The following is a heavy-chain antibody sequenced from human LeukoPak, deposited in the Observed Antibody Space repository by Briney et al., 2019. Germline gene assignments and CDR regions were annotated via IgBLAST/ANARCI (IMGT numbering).Heavy chain of an antibody. D-gene: IGHD2-2*01. J-gene: IGHJ6*03. CDR3: ARGGVPAAEKNYYYYMDV. Sequence: RASVKVSCKASGYTFTSYYMHWVRQAPGQGLEWMGWMNPNSGNTGYAQKFQGRVTITRNTSMSTAYMELSSLRSEDTAAYYCARGGVPAAEKNYYYYMDVWGKGTTVTVSS. V-gene: IGHV1-8*03. CDR1: GYTFTSYY. CDR2: MNPNSGNT.